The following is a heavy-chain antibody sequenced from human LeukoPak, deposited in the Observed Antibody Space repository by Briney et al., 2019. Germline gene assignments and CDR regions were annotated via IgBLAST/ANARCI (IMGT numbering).Heavy chain of an antibody. CDR2: TYYRSKWYT. D-gene: IGHD1-1*01. CDR1: GDSVSSNSAA. J-gene: IGHJ4*02. CDR3: ARSTGPIDY. V-gene: IGHV6-1*01. Sequence: SQTLSLTCAISGDSVSSNSAAWNWIRQSPSRGLEWLGRTYYRSKWYTYYAVSVKSGISINRDTSKNQISLQLNSVTPEDTAVYYCARSTGPIDYWGQGTLVTVSS.